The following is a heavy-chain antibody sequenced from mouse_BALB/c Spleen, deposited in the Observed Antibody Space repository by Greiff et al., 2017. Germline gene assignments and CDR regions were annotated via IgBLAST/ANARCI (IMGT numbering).Heavy chain of an antibody. V-gene: IGHV1-80*01. J-gene: IGHJ2*01. CDR1: GYAFSSYW. CDR3: ARRVEFYGNYDYFDY. Sequence: QVQLQQSGAELVRPGSSVKISCKASGYAFSSYWMNWVKQRPGQGLEWIGQIYPGDGDTNYNGKFKGKATLTADKSSSTAYMQLSSLTSEDSAVYFCARRVEFYGNYDYFDYWGQGTTLTVSS. D-gene: IGHD2-1*01. CDR2: IYPGDGDT.